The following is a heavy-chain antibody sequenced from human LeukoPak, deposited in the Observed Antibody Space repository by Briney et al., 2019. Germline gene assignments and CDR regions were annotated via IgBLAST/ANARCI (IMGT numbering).Heavy chain of an antibody. Sequence: EPLKISCKGSGYSFTSYWIGWVRQMPGKGLEWMGIIYPGDSDTRYSPSFQGQVTISADKSISTAYLQWSSLKASDTAMYYCARGTRGYSYGTAPFDYWGQGTLVTVSS. CDR2: IYPGDSDT. CDR3: ARGTRGYSYGTAPFDY. J-gene: IGHJ4*02. V-gene: IGHV5-51*01. D-gene: IGHD5-18*01. CDR1: GYSFTSYW.